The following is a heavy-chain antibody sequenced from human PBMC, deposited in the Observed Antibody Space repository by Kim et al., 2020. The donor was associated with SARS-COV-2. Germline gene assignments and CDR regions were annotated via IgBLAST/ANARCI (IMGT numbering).Heavy chain of an antibody. CDR2: ISSSGSTI. J-gene: IGHJ6*02. V-gene: IGHV3-11*01. D-gene: IGHD2-21*02. Sequence: GGSLRLSCAASGFTFSDYYMSWIRQAPGKGLEWVSYISSSGSTIYYADSVKGRFTISRDNAKNSLYLQMNSLRAEDTAVYYCARDRPCGGDCSHYYYYGMDVWGQGTTVTVSS. CDR3: ARDRPCGGDCSHYYYYGMDV. CDR1: GFTFSDYY.